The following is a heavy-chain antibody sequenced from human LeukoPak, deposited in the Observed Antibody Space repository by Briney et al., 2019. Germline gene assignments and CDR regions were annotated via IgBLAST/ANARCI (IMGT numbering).Heavy chain of an antibody. CDR2: ISKDGSNK. Sequence: GGSLRLSCVASGFTFSSHGMHWVRQAPGKGLEWVAVISKDGSNKYYGDSVRGRFTTSRDNSKNTLYLQMNSLRGEDTALYYCAKDAFLITYFDHWGQGILVTVSS. CDR1: GFTFSSHG. CDR3: AKDAFLITYFDH. D-gene: IGHD3-16*01. J-gene: IGHJ4*02. V-gene: IGHV3-30*18.